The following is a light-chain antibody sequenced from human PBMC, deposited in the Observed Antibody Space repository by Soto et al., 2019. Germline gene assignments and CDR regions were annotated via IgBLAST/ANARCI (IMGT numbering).Light chain of an antibody. J-gene: IGKJ1*01. V-gene: IGKV3-20*01. CDR3: QHYGYSPWT. CDR2: DAS. CDR1: QTVSGSY. Sequence: EIVLTQSAGTLSLSPGERATLSCRASQTVSGSYLAWFQQKPGQAPRLLIYDASTRAAGVPDRFSGSGSGTDFSLTINRLEPEEFAGYYCQHYGYSPWTFGQGTKVEIK.